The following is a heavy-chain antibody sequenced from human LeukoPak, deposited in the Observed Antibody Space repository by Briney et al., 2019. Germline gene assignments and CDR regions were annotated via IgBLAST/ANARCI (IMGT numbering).Heavy chain of an antibody. CDR1: EFTFSTYA. J-gene: IGHJ4*02. CDR2: ISRDGLDT. D-gene: IGHD2-15*01. CDR3: AKSSGYCSGGSCYSESYFDY. Sequence: PGGSLRLSCAASEFTFSTYAMHWVRQAPGKGPEWVAVISRDGLDTYYADSVRGRFTISRDNSKNTLYLQMNSLRAEDTAVYYCAKSSGYCSGGSCYSESYFDYWGQGTLVTVSS. V-gene: IGHV3-30*18.